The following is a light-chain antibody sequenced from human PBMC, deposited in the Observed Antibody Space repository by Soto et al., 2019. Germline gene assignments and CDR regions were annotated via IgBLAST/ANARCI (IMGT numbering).Light chain of an antibody. V-gene: IGKV1-39*01. CDR2: AAS. CDR1: QNINTY. J-gene: IGKJ3*01. Sequence: DIQMTQSPSSLSASVGDRVTITCRASQNINTYLNWYQQKPGKAPKLLIFAASSLQSGVPSRFSGSGSRTDFTLTISSLQPEDFATYYCQQSSTAPFTFGPGTKVD. CDR3: QQSSTAPFT.